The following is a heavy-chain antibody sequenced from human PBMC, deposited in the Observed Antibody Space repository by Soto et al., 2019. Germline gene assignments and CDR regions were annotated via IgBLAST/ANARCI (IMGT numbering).Heavy chain of an antibody. J-gene: IGHJ4*02. D-gene: IGHD6-13*01. V-gene: IGHV3-30*18. CDR3: AKDGAPLYSSSGDGY. CDR2: ISYDGSNK. Sequence: GGCLRLSCAASGFTFSSYGLHWVRQAPGKGLEWVAVISYDGSNKYYADSVKGRFTISRDNSKNTLYLQMNSLRAEDTAVYYCAKDGAPLYSSSGDGYCGQGTLVTV. CDR1: GFTFSSYG.